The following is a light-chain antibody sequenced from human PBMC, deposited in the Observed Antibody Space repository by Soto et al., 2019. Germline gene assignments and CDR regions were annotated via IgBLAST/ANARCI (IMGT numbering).Light chain of an antibody. J-gene: IGLJ2*01. Sequence: QTVVTQEPSFSVSPGGTVTLTCGLSSGSVSTSYSPSWYQQTPGQAPRTLIYSTNTRSSGVPDRFSGSILGNKAALTITGAQADDESDYYCVLYVGSGMVFGGGTKLTVL. CDR3: VLYVGSGMV. CDR2: STN. V-gene: IGLV8-61*01. CDR1: SGSVSTSYS.